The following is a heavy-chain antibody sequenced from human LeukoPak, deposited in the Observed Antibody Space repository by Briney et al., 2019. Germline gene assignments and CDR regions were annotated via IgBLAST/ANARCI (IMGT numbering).Heavy chain of an antibody. V-gene: IGHV4-34*01. J-gene: IGHJ6*02. CDR2: INHSGGT. D-gene: IGHD3-10*02. CDR1: GGSFTGYY. Sequence: KPSETLSLTCAVYGGSFTGYYWSWIRQPPGKGLEWIAEINHSGGTNYNPSLNSRVTILVDTSKNQFSLKLTSVTAADTAVYYCARLFGRTPNYYGMDVWGQGTTVTVSS. CDR3: ARLFGRTPNYYGMDV.